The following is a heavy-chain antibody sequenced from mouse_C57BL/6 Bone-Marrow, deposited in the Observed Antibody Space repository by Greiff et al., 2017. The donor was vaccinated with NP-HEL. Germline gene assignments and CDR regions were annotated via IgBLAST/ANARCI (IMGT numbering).Heavy chain of an antibody. V-gene: IGHV2-5*01. CDR3: ARIYYDYWYFDV. CDR2: IWRGGST. Sequence: VKLMESGPGLVQPSQSLSITCTVSGFSLTSYGVHWVRQSPGKGLEWLGVIWRGGSTDYNAAFMSRLSITKDNSKSQVFFKMNSLQADDTAIYYCARIYYDYWYFDVWGTGTTVTVSS. D-gene: IGHD2-4*01. CDR1: GFSLTSYG. J-gene: IGHJ1*03.